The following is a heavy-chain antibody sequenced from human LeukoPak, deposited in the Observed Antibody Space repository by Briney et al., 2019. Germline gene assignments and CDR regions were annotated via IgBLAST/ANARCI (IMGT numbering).Heavy chain of an antibody. D-gene: IGHD3-3*01. CDR2: INHSGST. V-gene: IGHV4-34*01. CDR1: GGSFSGYY. Sequence: SETLSLTCAVYGGSFSGYYWSWIRQPPGKGLEWIGEINHSGSTNYNPSLKSRVTISVDTSKNQFSLKLSSVTAADTAVYYCARAPTNFGVVRAAFDIWGQGTMVTVSS. CDR3: ARAPTNFGVVRAAFDI. J-gene: IGHJ3*02.